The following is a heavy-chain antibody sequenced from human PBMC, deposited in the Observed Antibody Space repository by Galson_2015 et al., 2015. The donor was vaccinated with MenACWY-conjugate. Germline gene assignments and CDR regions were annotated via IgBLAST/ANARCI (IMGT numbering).Heavy chain of an antibody. CDR2: IHAGNGNT. V-gene: IGHV1-3*01. CDR1: GYTFTLYA. CDR3: ARGTSPLTSYLKMDRINL. Sequence: SVKVSGKAAGYTFTLYAMHWARQAPGQGLEWMGWIHAGNGNTKYSQPFQDRVTISRDISASTVNWEVTSLGSEDTAVYYCARGTSPLTSYLKMDRINLWGQGTLVIVSS. J-gene: IGHJ5*02. D-gene: IGHD3-9*01.